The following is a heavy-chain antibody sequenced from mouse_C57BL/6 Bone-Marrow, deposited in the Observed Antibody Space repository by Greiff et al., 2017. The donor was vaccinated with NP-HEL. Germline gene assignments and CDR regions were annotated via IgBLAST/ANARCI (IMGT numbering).Heavy chain of an antibody. J-gene: IGHJ3*01. D-gene: IGHD2-5*01. CDR1: GFTFSDYY. CDR3: ARHSNYSNSFAY. V-gene: IGHV5-12*01. Sequence: EVKLEESGGGLVKPGGSLKLSCAASGFTFSDYYMYWVRQTPEKRLEWVAYISNGGGSTYYPDTVKGRFTISRDNAKNTLYLQMSRLKSEDTAMYYGARHSNYSNSFAYWGQGTLVTVSA. CDR2: ISNGGGST.